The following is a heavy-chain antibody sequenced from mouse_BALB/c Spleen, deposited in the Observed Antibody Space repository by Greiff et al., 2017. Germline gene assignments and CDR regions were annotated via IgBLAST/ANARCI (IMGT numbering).Heavy chain of an antibody. D-gene: IGHD1-3*01. CDR1: GYSITSGYY. CDR3: ARDGRVGFAY. CDR2: ISYDGSN. V-gene: IGHV3-6*02. J-gene: IGHJ3*01. Sequence: DVKLQESGPGLVKPSQSLSLTCSVTGYSITSGYYWNWIRQFPGNKLEWMGYISYDGSNNYNPSLKNRISITRDTSKNQFFLKLNSVTTEDTATYYCARDGRVGFAYWGQGTLVTVSA.